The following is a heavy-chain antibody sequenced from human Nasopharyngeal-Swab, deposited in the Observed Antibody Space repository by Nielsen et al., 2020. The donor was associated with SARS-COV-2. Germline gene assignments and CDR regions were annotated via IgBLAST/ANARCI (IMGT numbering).Heavy chain of an antibody. D-gene: IGHD2-15*01. CDR3: ARPYRYCSGGSCHSGDAFDI. Sequence: WIRQPPGKGLEWIGSIYYSGSTYYNPSLKSRVTISVDTSKNQFSLKLSSVTAADTAVYYCARPYRYCSGGSCHSGDAFDIWGQGTMVTVSS. V-gene: IGHV4-39*01. J-gene: IGHJ3*02. CDR2: IYYSGST.